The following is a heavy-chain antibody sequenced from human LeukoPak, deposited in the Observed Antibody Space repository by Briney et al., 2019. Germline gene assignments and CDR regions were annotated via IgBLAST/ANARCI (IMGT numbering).Heavy chain of an antibody. V-gene: IGHV4-4*02. CDR1: GASISSINW. J-gene: IGHJ4*02. Sequence: SRTLSLTCAVSGASISSINWWSWGRQPPGKGLECIGEIYHSGSTNYSPSLKSRVTISVDKSKNQFSLKLSSVTAADTAVYYCAREKGIAAAGMVPPRWGRGALVAVSS. CDR3: AREKGIAAAGMVPPR. CDR2: IYHSGST. D-gene: IGHD6-13*01.